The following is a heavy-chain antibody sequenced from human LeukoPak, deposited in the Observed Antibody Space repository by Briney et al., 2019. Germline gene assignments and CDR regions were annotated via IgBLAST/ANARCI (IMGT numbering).Heavy chain of an antibody. Sequence: ASVKVSCKASGYTFTSYYMHWVRQAPGQGLEWMGLINPSGGSTSYAQKFQGRVTMTRDTSTSTVYMELSSLRSEDTAVYYCARSRVYGAFVSRRYYFDYWGQGTLVTVSS. CDR2: INPSGGST. J-gene: IGHJ4*02. D-gene: IGHD4-17*01. V-gene: IGHV1-46*01. CDR3: ARSRVYGAFVSRRYYFDY. CDR1: GYTFTSYY.